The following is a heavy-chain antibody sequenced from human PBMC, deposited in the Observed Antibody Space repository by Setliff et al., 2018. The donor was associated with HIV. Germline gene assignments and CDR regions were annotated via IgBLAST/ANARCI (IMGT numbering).Heavy chain of an antibody. CDR1: GYSFTNFW. V-gene: IGHV5-51*01. CDR3: ARTSMVRGAVWWFDP. Sequence: GESLKISCKGFGYSFTNFWIGWVRQMPGKGLEWMGAMFPGDSNTRYSPSFEGQVTISADESISTAYLQWSRLKASDTAMYYCARTSMVRGAVWWFDPWGQGTLVTVSS. J-gene: IGHJ5*02. D-gene: IGHD3-10*01. CDR2: MFPGDSNT.